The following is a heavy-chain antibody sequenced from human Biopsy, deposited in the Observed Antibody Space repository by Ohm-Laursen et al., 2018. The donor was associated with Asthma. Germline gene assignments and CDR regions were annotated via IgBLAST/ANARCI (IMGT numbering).Heavy chain of an antibody. J-gene: IGHJ4*02. CDR1: GGSINSGGYS. CDR2: IYHRDAT. V-gene: IGHV4-30-2*01. Sequence: SQTLSLTWAVSGGSINSGGYSWTWIRQPPGKGLEWIGYIYHRDATYYNPSLKSRVTISLDGSKNQFSLKLSSVTAADTAMYYCARGRSGDWLYYFDYWGQGALVTVSS. CDR3: ARGRSGDWLYYFDY. D-gene: IGHD2-21*01.